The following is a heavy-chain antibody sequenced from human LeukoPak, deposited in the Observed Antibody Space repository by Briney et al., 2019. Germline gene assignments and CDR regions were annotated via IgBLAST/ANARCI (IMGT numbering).Heavy chain of an antibody. V-gene: IGHV1-2*02. CDR3: ATLEYSSSLGHYYYYYMDV. D-gene: IGHD6-6*01. Sequence: ASVKVSCKASGYTFTGYYMHWVRQAPGQGLEWMGWINPNSGGTNYAQKFQGRVTMTRDTSISTAYMELSRLRSDDTAVYYCATLEYSSSLGHYYYYYMDVWGKGTTVTVSS. CDR2: INPNSGGT. CDR1: GYTFTGYY. J-gene: IGHJ6*03.